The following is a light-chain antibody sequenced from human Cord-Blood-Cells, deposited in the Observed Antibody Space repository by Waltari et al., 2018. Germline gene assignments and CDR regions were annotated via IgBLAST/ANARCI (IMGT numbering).Light chain of an antibody. CDR1: QGISRW. J-gene: IGKJ3*01. CDR2: AAS. Sequence: DIQMTQSPSSVSASVGDRVTITCRASQGISRWLAWYQQKPGKAPKLLIYAASSLQSGVPSRCSGSGSGTDFTLTISSLQPEDFATYYCQQANSFPPFTFGPGTKVDIK. V-gene: IGKV1-12*01. CDR3: QQANSFPPFT.